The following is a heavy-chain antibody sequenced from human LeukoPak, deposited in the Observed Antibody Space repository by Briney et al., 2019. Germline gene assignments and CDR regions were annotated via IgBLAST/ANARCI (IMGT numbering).Heavy chain of an antibody. CDR1: GFTFSSNW. CDR3: AREHTAPGLIFDY. D-gene: IGHD3-16*01. J-gene: IGHJ4*02. Sequence: GSLRLSCAAFGFTFSSNWMSWVRQAPGKGLEWVANIKYDGSEKYYMDSVKGRLTISTDNAKNSLYLQMNSLRAEDTAVYYCAREHTAPGLIFDYWGQGTLVTVSS. CDR2: IKYDGSEK. V-gene: IGHV3-7*03.